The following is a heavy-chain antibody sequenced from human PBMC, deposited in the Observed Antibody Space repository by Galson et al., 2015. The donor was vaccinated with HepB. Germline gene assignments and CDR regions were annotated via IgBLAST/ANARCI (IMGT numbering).Heavy chain of an antibody. CDR2: INSDGGRT. CDR3: AKGGCKVGATRHFDY. Sequence: SLRLSCEASGFAFNIYAFSWVRQAPGKGLEWNARINSDGGRTYYADTLKGRFTITTDNLKNTVSLKMNSLRSEDTAEYYCAKGGCKVGATRHFDYWGQGTLVTVSS. CDR1: GFAFNIYA. D-gene: IGHD1-26*01. V-gene: IGHV3-23*01. J-gene: IGHJ4*02.